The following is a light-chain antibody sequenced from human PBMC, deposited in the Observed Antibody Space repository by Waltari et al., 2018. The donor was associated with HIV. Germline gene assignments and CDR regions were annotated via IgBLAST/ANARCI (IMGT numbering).Light chain of an antibody. CDR2: KAS. CDR3: QQYSSYL. Sequence: DIQMTQSPSTLSPSVGARVTITCRASQSISSWLAWYQQKPGKATKLLIYKASSLESGVPSRFSGSGSGTEFTLTISSLQPDDLATYYGQQYSSYLFGPGTKVDMK. CDR1: QSISSW. V-gene: IGKV1-5*03. J-gene: IGKJ3*01.